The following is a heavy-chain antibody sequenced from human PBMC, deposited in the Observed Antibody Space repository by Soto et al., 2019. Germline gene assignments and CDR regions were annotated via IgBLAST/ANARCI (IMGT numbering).Heavy chain of an antibody. CDR3: ARGGRGPRGSYYYYYYGMDV. Sequence: EVQLVESGGGLVQPGGSLRLSCAASGFTFSSYDMHWVRQATGKGLEWVSAIGTAGDPYYPGSVKGRFTISRENAKNSLYLQMNSLRAGDTAVYYCARGGRGPRGSYYYYYYGMDVWGQGTTVTVSS. CDR2: IGTAGDP. V-gene: IGHV3-13*05. D-gene: IGHD6-13*01. CDR1: GFTFSSYD. J-gene: IGHJ6*02.